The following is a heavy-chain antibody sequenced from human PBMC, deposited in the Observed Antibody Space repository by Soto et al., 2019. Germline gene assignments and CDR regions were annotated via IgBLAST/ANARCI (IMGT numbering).Heavy chain of an antibody. CDR3: ARDVSPGSSSLYLDAFDI. D-gene: IGHD6-13*01. CDR1: GFTLSAYW. V-gene: IGHV3-7*05. J-gene: IGHJ3*02. Sequence: EVQLEESGGDLVQPGGSLRLSCAASGFTLSAYWMTWVRQAPGKGLEWVANINRDGSNTAYLESVRGRFTISRDNVGNSLYLQMDSLRADDTALYYCARDVSPGSSSLYLDAFDIWGQGTMVTVSS. CDR2: INRDGSNT.